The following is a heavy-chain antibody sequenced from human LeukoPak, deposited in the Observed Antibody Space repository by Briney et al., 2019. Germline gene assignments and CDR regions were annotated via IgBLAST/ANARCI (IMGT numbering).Heavy chain of an antibody. CDR2: IYHSGST. CDR1: GGSISSGGYS. V-gene: IGHV4-30-2*01. CDR3: AREVTMIVAFDI. D-gene: IGHD3-22*01. J-gene: IGHJ3*02. Sequence: SQTLSLTCAVSGGSISSGGYSWSWLRQPPGKGLEWIGYIYHSGSTYCNPSLKSRVTISVDRSKNQFSLKLSSVTAADTAVYYCAREVTMIVAFDIWGQGTMVTVSS.